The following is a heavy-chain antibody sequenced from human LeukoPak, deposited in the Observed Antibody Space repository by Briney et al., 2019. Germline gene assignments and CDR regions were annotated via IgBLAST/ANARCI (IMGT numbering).Heavy chain of an antibody. D-gene: IGHD6-19*01. CDR2: IWYDESNK. V-gene: IGHV3-33*01. CDR3: ARPGIAVAGSFDY. Sequence: GRSLILSCAAYGFTLSSYGMHWVRQAPGKGLGWVAVIWYDESNKYYADSVKGRFTISRDNSKNTLYLQMNSLRAEDTAVYYCARPGIAVAGSFDYWGQGTLVTVSS. J-gene: IGHJ4*02. CDR1: GFTLSSYG.